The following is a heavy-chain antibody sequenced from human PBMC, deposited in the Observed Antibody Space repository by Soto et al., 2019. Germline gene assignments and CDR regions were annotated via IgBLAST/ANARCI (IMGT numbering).Heavy chain of an antibody. CDR1: GGTFSSYT. Sequence: ASVKVSCKASGGTFSSYTISWVRQAPGQGLEWMGRIIPIPGIANYAQKFQGRVTITADKSTSTAYMELSSLRSEDTAVYYCASLTYYYGSGTPLEDAFDIWGQGTMVTVSS. D-gene: IGHD3-10*01. CDR2: IIPIPGIA. CDR3: ASLTYYYGSGTPLEDAFDI. V-gene: IGHV1-69*02. J-gene: IGHJ3*02.